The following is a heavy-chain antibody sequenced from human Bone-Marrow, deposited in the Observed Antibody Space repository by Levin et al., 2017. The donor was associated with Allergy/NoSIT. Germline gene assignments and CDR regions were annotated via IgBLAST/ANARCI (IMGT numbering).Heavy chain of an antibody. CDR2: INPDGSEN. J-gene: IGHJ1*01. V-gene: IGHV3-7*01. CDR3: AIESGFINSDYPGAEYFKH. CDR1: GVTFSSYW. Sequence: GGSLRLSCAASGVTFSSYWMSWVRQSQGKGVEWVANINPDGSENYYVTSVRGRFTISRDNAKNSLFLQMNSVRAEDTAVYFCAIESGFINSDYPGAEYFKHWGQGTLVTVSS. D-gene: IGHD4-11*01.